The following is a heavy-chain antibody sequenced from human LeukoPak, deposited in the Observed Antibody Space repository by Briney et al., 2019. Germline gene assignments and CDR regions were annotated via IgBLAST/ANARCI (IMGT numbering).Heavy chain of an antibody. CDR3: AKSLCGGDCYPASNAFDI. J-gene: IGHJ3*02. V-gene: IGHV3-74*01. CDR2: INTDGSST. Sequence: SGGSLRLSCAASGFTFSSYWMHWVRQAPGKGLVWVSRINTDGSSTSYADSVKGRFTISRDNAKNTLYLQMNSLRAEDTAVYYCAKSLCGGDCYPASNAFDIWGQGTMVTVSS. D-gene: IGHD2-21*02. CDR1: GFTFSSYW.